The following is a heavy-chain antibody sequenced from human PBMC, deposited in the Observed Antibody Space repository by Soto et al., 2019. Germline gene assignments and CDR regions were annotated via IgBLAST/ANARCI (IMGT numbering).Heavy chain of an antibody. CDR2: IYYSGST. CDR3: ARAPVYCSGGSCSDYYYYGMDV. CDR1: GGSVSSGSYY. D-gene: IGHD2-15*01. Sequence: QVQLQESGPGLVKPSETLSLTCTVSGGSVSSGSYYWSWIRQPPGKGLEWIGYIYYSGSTNYNPSRKSRVTISVDTSKNQFSLKLSSVTAADTAVYYCARAPVYCSGGSCSDYYYYGMDVWGQGTTVTVSS. J-gene: IGHJ6*02. V-gene: IGHV4-61*01.